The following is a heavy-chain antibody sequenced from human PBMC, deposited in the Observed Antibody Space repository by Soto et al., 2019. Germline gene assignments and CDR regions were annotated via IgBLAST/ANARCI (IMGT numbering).Heavy chain of an antibody. D-gene: IGHD1-26*01. Sequence: QVQLVESGGGVVQPGRSLRLSCAASGFIFRNFGMHWVRRAPGKGLEWVAVISGDGNGKYYPGFMKGRFTISRDNFNNTLYLQLNSLRPEDTAVYHCVKGANTAHQPLDSWGQGVLVTVSS. CDR1: GFIFRNFG. J-gene: IGHJ4*02. V-gene: IGHV3-30*18. CDR2: ISGDGNGK. CDR3: VKGANTAHQPLDS.